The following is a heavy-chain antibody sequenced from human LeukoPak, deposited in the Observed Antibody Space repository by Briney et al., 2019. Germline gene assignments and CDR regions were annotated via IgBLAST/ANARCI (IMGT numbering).Heavy chain of an antibody. J-gene: IGHJ4*02. Sequence: GRSLRLSCAASGFTFSSYAMHWVRQAPGKGLEWVAVISYDGSNKYYADSVKGRFTISRDNSKNTLYLQMNSLRAEDTAVYYCARAPFRGVRGVISEPLGYWGQGTLVTVSS. CDR1: GFTFSSYA. D-gene: IGHD3-10*01. CDR2: ISYDGSNK. V-gene: IGHV3-30*04. CDR3: ARAPFRGVRGVISEPLGY.